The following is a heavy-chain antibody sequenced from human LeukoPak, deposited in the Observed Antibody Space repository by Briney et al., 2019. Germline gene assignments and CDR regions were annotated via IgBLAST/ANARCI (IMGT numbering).Heavy chain of an antibody. CDR1: GFTFSSYS. Sequence: GGSLRLSCAASGFTFSSYSMNWVRQAPGKGLEWVSSISSSSTYIYYADSVEGRSTISRANAKNSLYLQMNSLRAEDTAVYYCARDAYGVVSAATPFDYWGQGTLVTVSS. J-gene: IGHJ4*02. D-gene: IGHD3-3*01. CDR2: ISSSSTYI. CDR3: ARDAYGVVSAATPFDY. V-gene: IGHV3-21*01.